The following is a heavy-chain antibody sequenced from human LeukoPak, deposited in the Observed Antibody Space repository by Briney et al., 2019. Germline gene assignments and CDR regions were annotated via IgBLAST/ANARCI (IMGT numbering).Heavy chain of an antibody. CDR3: AKDYAVGSIDY. J-gene: IGHJ4*02. CDR1: GFTFSGFA. V-gene: IGHV3-23*01. CDR2: ISRSGEST. Sequence: GGSLRLSCAASGFTFSGFAMSWIRQAPGKGLEGVSSISRSGESTFYADSVRGRFTISRDNSKNTVSLQMESLRAEDTALYYCAKDYAVGSIDYWGQGTLVTVSS. D-gene: IGHD3-16*01.